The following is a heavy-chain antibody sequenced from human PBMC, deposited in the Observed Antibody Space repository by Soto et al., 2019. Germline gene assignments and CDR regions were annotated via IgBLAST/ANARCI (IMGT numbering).Heavy chain of an antibody. D-gene: IGHD2-2*01. V-gene: IGHV1-46*03. CDR1: GYTFTSYY. J-gene: IGHJ6*03. CDR3: AGNREGIPAAFYYYYMDV. Sequence: ASVKVSCKASGYTFTSYYMHWVRQAPGQGLEWMGIINPSGGSTSYAQKFQGRVTMTRDTSTSTVYMELSSLRSEDTAVYYCAGNREGIPAAFYYYYMDVWGKGTTVTVSS. CDR2: INPSGGST.